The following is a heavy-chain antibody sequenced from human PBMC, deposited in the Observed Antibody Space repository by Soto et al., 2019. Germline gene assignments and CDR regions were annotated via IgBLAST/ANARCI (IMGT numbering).Heavy chain of an antibody. J-gene: IGHJ4*02. V-gene: IGHV4-4*02. CDR1: GGSISSNNW. CDR3: ARIVGATF. D-gene: IGHD1-26*01. Sequence: QVQLQESGPGLVKPSGTLSLTCAVSGGSISSNNWWSWVRQPPGKGLEWIGEIYHSGTTNYNPSLKSRFTRSVDTSKNQFSLKLSAVTAADAAVYYCARIVGATFWGQGILVT. CDR2: IYHSGTT.